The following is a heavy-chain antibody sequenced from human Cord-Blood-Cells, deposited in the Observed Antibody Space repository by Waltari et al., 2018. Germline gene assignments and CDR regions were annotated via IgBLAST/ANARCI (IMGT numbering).Heavy chain of an antibody. D-gene: IGHD3-9*01. CDR3: ARGDDILTGYSNWFDP. J-gene: IGHJ5*02. Sequence: QVQLQESGPGLVKPSETLSLTCTVSGGSISSYSWSWIRQPPGKGLEWIGYIYYSGSTNYNPSLKSRVTISVDTSKNQFSLKLSSVTAADTAVYYCARGDDILTGYSNWFDPWGQGTLVTVSS. CDR2: IYYSGST. CDR1: GGSISSYS. V-gene: IGHV4-59*01.